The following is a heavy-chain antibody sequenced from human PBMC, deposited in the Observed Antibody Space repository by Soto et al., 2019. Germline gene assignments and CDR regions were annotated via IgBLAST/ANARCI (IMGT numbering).Heavy chain of an antibody. Sequence: SVKVSCKASGGTFSSYAISWVRQAPGQGLEWIGGIIPIFGTANYAQKFQGRVTITADESTSTAYMELSSLRSEDTAVYYCARPLGSEYSSSSVPHNYYDYGMDVWGQGTTVTVSS. CDR2: IIPIFGTA. V-gene: IGHV1-69*13. CDR1: GGTFSSYA. D-gene: IGHD6-6*01. CDR3: ARPLGSEYSSSSVPHNYYDYGMDV. J-gene: IGHJ6*02.